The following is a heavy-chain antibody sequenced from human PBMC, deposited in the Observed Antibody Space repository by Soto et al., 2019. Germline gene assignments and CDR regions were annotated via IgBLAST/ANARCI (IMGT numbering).Heavy chain of an antibody. J-gene: IGHJ5*02. CDR2: ISAYNGNT. Sequence: GASVKVSCKASGYTFTSYGISWVRQAPGQGLEWMGWISAYNGNTNYAQKLQGRVTMTTDTSTSTAYMELRSLRSDDTAVYYCARDTGYCSGGSCYSGWFDPWGQGTPVTVSS. D-gene: IGHD2-15*01. V-gene: IGHV1-18*04. CDR1: GYTFTSYG. CDR3: ARDTGYCSGGSCYSGWFDP.